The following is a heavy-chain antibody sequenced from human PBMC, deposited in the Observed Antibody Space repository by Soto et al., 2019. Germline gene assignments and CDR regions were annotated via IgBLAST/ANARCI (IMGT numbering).Heavy chain of an antibody. Sequence: GGSLRLSCAASGFTFSSYAMGWVRQAPGKGLEWVSAISGSGGSTYYADSVKGRFTISRDNSKNTLYLQMNSLRAEDTAVYYCAKDRAGDYYDSSGFDYWGQGTLVTVSS. D-gene: IGHD3-22*01. J-gene: IGHJ4*02. CDR2: ISGSGGST. V-gene: IGHV3-23*01. CDR1: GFTFSSYA. CDR3: AKDRAGDYYDSSGFDY.